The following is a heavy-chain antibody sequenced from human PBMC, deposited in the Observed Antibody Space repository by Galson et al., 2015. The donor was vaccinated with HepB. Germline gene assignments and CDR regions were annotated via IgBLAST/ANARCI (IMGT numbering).Heavy chain of an antibody. D-gene: IGHD3-22*01. V-gene: IGHV3-30*03. J-gene: IGHJ5*02. CDR1: GFTFSSYG. Sequence: SLRLSCAASGFTFSSYGMHWVRQAPGKGLEWVAVISYDGSNKYYADSVKGRLTISRDDSKNTLYLQMSSLRDEDTAVYYCARGPFYYDGSGYYPFTSWGQGTLVTVSS. CDR2: ISYDGSNK. CDR3: ARGPFYYDGSGYYPFTS.